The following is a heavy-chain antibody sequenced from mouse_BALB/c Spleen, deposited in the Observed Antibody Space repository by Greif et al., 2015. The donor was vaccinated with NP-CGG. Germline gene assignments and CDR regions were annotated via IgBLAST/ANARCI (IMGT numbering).Heavy chain of an antibody. CDR1: GFDFSRYW. Sequence: EVKVEESGGGLVQPGGSLKLSCAASGFDFSRYWMSWVPQAPGRGLEWIGEINPDSSTINYTPSLKDKFIISRDNAKNTLYLQKSKVRSEETALYYCARRYYCSRYFDVWGAGTTVTVSS. D-gene: IGHD1-1*01. CDR2: INPDSSTI. V-gene: IGHV4-1*02. CDR3: ARRYYCSRYFDV. J-gene: IGHJ1*01.